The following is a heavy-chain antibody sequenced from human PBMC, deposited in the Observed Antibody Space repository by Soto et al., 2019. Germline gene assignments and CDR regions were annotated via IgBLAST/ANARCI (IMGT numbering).Heavy chain of an antibody. CDR3: AKEKIPLAITADAFDI. Sequence: PGGSLRLSCAASGFTFDDYAMHWVRQAPGKGLEWVSGISWNSGSIGYADSVKGRFTISRDNAKNSLYLQMNSLRAEDTALYYCAKEKIPLAITADAFDIWGQGTMVTVSS. V-gene: IGHV3-9*01. CDR2: ISWNSGSI. CDR1: GFTFDDYA. J-gene: IGHJ3*02. D-gene: IGHD5-18*01.